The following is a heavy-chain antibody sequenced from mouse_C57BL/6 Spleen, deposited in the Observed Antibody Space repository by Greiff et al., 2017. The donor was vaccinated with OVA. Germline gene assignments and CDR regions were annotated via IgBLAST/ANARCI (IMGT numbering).Heavy chain of an antibody. CDR1: GYTFTTYP. D-gene: IGHD1-1*01. CDR3: AIFITTVEGYFDV. Sequence: QVHVKQSGAELVKPGASVKMSCKASGYTFTTYPIEWMKQNHGKSLEWIGNFHPYNDDTKYNEKFKGKATLTVEKSSSTVYLELSRLTSDDSAVYYCAIFITTVEGYFDVWGTGTTVTVSS. J-gene: IGHJ1*03. CDR2: FHPYNDDT. V-gene: IGHV1-47*01.